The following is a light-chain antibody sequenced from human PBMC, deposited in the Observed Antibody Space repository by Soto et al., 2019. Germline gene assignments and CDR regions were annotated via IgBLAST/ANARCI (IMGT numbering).Light chain of an antibody. CDR2: EVG. V-gene: IGLV2-14*01. CDR1: SSDIGTYIY. CDR3: SSYTSSNSAV. Sequence: QSVLTQPASVSGSPGQSITISCTGTSSDIGTYIYVSWYLQHPGKAPKLLIYEVGNRPSGVSNRFSGSKSGNTASLTISGLQAEDEADYYCSSYTSSNSAVFGGGTKVTVL. J-gene: IGLJ2*01.